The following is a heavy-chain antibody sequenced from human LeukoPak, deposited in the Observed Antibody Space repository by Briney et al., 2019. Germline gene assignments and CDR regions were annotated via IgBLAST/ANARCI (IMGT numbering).Heavy chain of an antibody. Sequence: GGALRLSCAASGFTFSSYAMSWVRQGPGKGLEWVSAISGSGGSTYYADSVKGRFTISRDNSKNTLYLQMNSLRAEDTAVYYCAKDYYFGDYGGFDYWGQGTLVTVSS. CDR2: ISGSGGST. V-gene: IGHV3-23*01. CDR3: AKDYYFGDYGGFDY. CDR1: GFTFSSYA. J-gene: IGHJ4*02. D-gene: IGHD4-17*01.